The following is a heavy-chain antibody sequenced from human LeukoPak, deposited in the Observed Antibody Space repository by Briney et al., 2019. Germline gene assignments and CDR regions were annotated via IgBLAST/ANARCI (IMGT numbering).Heavy chain of an antibody. V-gene: IGHV3-30-3*01. CDR2: ISYDGSNK. CDR1: GFTFSSYA. J-gene: IGHJ4*02. CDR3: ARDLGKTAMVDY. D-gene: IGHD5-18*01. Sequence: PGGSLRLSCAASGFTFSSYAMHWVRQAPGKGLEWVAVISYDGSNKYYADSVKGRFTISRDNSKNTLYLQMNSLRADDTAVYYCARDLGKTAMVDYWGQGTLVTVSS.